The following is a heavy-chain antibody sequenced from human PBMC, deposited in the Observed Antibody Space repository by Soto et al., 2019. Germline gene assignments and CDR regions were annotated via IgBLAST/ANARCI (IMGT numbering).Heavy chain of an antibody. CDR2: IYYSGST. D-gene: IGHD3-10*01. V-gene: IGHV4-59*01. J-gene: IGHJ6*02. CDR3: ARGGYYSHGMDV. CDR1: GGSISSYY. Sequence: QVQLQESGPGLVKPSETLSLTCTVSGGSISSYYWSWIRQPPGKGLEWIGYIYYSGSTNYNPSLKRRVTLSVDTSKNQFSLKLSSVTAADTAVYYCARGGYYSHGMDVWGQGTTVTVSS.